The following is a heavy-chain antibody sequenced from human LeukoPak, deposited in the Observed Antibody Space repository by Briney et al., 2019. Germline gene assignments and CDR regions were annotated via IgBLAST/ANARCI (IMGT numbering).Heavy chain of an antibody. CDR2: INSDGSST. V-gene: IGHV3-74*01. J-gene: IGHJ4*02. CDR1: GFTFRSYW. CDR3: ARSPQRDELRLFDY. Sequence: GGSLRLSCAASGFTFRSYWMHWVRQAPGKGLVWVSHINSDGSSTSYADSVKGRFTISRDNAKNTLYLQMNSLRAEDTAVYYCARSPQRDELRLFDYWGQGTLVTVSS. D-gene: IGHD1-7*01.